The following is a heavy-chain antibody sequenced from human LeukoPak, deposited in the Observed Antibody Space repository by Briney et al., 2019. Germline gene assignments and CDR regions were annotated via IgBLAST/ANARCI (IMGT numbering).Heavy chain of an antibody. CDR3: ARTKQVGATHAFDI. D-gene: IGHD1-26*01. CDR1: GGSISSYY. J-gene: IGHJ3*02. V-gene: IGHV4-59*01. Sequence: SETLSLTCTVSGGSISSYYWSWIRQPPGKGLEWIGYIYYSGSTNYNPSLKSRVTISVDTPKNQFSLKLSSVTAADTAVYYCARTKQVGATHAFDIWGQGTMVTVSS. CDR2: IYYSGST.